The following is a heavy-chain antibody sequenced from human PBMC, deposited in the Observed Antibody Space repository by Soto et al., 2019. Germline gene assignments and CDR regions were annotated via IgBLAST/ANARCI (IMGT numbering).Heavy chain of an antibody. J-gene: IGHJ6*02. Sequence: SVKVSCKASGGTFSSYAISWVRQAPGQGLEWMGGIIPIFGTANYAQKFQGRVTITADESTSTAYMELSSLRSEDTAVYYCARGEAVAGTGDYYYYGMDVWGQGTTVTVSS. V-gene: IGHV1-69*13. D-gene: IGHD6-19*01. CDR1: GGTFSSYA. CDR3: ARGEAVAGTGDYYYYGMDV. CDR2: IIPIFGTA.